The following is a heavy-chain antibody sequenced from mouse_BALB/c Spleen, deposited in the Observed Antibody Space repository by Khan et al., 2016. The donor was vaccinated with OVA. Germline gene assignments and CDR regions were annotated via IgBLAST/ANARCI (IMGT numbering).Heavy chain of an antibody. V-gene: IGHV2-6-1*01. J-gene: IGHJ4*01. CDR1: GFSLTNYG. Sequence: VELVESGPGLVAPSQSLSITCTISGFSLTNYGVHWVRQPPGKGLEWLVVIWSDGSTTYNSALKSRLTISKDNSKSQVFLKMNSLQTVDTAMYYGVRQPYYHDNIMDYWGQGTAVTVSS. CDR3: VRQPYYHDNIMDY. CDR2: IWSDGST. D-gene: IGHD2-10*01.